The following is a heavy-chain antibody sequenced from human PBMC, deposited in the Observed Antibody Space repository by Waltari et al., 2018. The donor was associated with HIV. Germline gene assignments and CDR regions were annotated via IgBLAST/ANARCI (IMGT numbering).Heavy chain of an antibody. V-gene: IGHV1-8*01. CDR2: MNPNSGNT. CDR1: GYTFTTYD. D-gene: IGHD4-17*01. CDR3: ARNMVTTRQYDY. Sequence: QVQLVQSGAEVKKPGASVKVFCKASGYTFTTYDLNWVRQGTGQGLEWMGWMNPNSGNTGYAQKFQGRVTMTRNTSISTAYMELSSLISEDTAVYYCARNMVTTRQYDYWGQGSLVTVSS. J-gene: IGHJ4*02.